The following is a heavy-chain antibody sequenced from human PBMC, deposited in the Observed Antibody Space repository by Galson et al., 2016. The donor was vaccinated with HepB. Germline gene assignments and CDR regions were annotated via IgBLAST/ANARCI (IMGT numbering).Heavy chain of an antibody. CDR3: ARREAGDSFDI. J-gene: IGHJ3*02. V-gene: IGHV5-51*01. Sequence: QSGAEVKKPGESLKISCKGSGYSFATSWIGWLRHMPGKGLEWMGNIYIGYSDTRYSPSFQGQVTLSGDKSISTTYLQWSSLQASDSSIYYCARREAGDSFDIWGQGTMVTVSS. CDR1: GYSFATSW. CDR2: IYIGYSDT.